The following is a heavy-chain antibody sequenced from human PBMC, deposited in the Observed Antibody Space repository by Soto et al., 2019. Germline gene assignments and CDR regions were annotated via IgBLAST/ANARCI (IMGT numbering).Heavy chain of an antibody. CDR3: AQSLMSWGSEEGYWYVDR. CDR2: IYWNDDK. D-gene: IGHD7-27*01. V-gene: IGHV2-5*01. J-gene: IGHJ2*01. Sequence: QITLKESGPTLVKPTQTLTLTCTFSGFSLSTSGVGVGWIRQPPGKALEWLALIYWNDDKRYRPSLKSRRTITKDTSKNQVVLTMTNMDPVDTATYYCAQSLMSWGSEEGYWYVDRWGRGTLVTVSS. CDR1: GFSLSTSGVG.